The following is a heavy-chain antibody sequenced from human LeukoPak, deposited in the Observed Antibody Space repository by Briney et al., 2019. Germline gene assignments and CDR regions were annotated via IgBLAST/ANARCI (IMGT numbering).Heavy chain of an antibody. Sequence: ASVKVSCKTSGYTFTGYYIHWVRQAPGPGPEWMGWISPNSGGTNYAQKFQDRVSMTRDTSINTAYMELSRLRSDDTAVYYCVRGGRYCSGSNCYSFDYWGQGTLVSVSS. CDR2: ISPNSGGT. J-gene: IGHJ4*02. CDR1: GYTFTGYY. V-gene: IGHV1-2*02. CDR3: VRGGRYCSGSNCYSFDY. D-gene: IGHD2-15*01.